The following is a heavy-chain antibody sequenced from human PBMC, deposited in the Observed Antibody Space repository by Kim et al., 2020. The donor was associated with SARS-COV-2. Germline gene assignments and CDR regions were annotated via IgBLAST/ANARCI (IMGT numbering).Heavy chain of an antibody. V-gene: IGHV3-23*01. CDR2: ITDSGAYT. Sequence: GGSLRLSCAASGFTFGSNGMTWVRQAPGKGLEWVSGITDSGAYTHYADSVKGRFTISRDNSKNTVYLEMNSLRVEDTAVYYCVKISCSGGGCQSWRYGMDVWGQGTKVTVSS. J-gene: IGHJ6*02. D-gene: IGHD2-15*01. CDR1: GFTFGSNG. CDR3: VKISCSGGGCQSWRYGMDV.